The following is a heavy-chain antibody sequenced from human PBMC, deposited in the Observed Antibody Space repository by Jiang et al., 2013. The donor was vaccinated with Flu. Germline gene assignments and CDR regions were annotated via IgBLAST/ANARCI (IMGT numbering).Heavy chain of an antibody. CDR2: ISAYNGNT. D-gene: IGHD3-10*01. V-gene: IGHV1-18*01. Sequence: RQAPGQGLEWMGWISAYNGNTNYAQKLQGRVTMTTDTSTSTAYMELRSLRSDGTAVYYCAREMYIAGRADAFDIWGQGTMVTVSS. CDR3: AREMYIAGRADAFDI. J-gene: IGHJ3*02.